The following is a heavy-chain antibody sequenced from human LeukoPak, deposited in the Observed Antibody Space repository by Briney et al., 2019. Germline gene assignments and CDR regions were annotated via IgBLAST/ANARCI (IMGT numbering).Heavy chain of an antibody. Sequence: VASVKLSCKASGGTLSSYAISWVRQAPGQGLEWMGRIIPILGIANYAQKLQGRVTITADKSTSTAYMELSSLRSEDTAVYYCARDTETSMYYYGMDVWGQGTTVTVSS. CDR3: ARDTETSMYYYGMDV. J-gene: IGHJ6*02. V-gene: IGHV1-69*04. CDR2: IIPILGIA. CDR1: GGTLSSYA. D-gene: IGHD2-21*01.